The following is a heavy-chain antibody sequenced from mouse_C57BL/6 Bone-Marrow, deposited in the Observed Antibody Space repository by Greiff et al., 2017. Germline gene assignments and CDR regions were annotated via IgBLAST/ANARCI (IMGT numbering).Heavy chain of an antibody. CDR2: IDPEDGET. Sequence: VQLKESGAELVKPGASVKLSCTASGFNIKDYYMHWVKQRTEQGLEWIGRIDPEDGETKYAPKFQGKATITADTSSNTAYLQLSSLTSEDTAVYYCATKSSYYYGSGPWFAYWGQGTLVTVSA. D-gene: IGHD1-1*01. CDR1: GFNIKDYY. CDR3: ATKSSYYYGSGPWFAY. J-gene: IGHJ3*01. V-gene: IGHV14-2*01.